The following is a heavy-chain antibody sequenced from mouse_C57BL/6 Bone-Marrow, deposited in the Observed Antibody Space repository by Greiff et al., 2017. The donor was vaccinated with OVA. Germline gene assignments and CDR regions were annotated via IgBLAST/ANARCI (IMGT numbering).Heavy chain of an antibody. D-gene: IGHD1-1*01. V-gene: IGHV1-63*01. Sequence: VQLQQSGAELVRPGTSVKMSCKASGYTFTNYWIGWAKQRPGHGLEWIGDIYPGGGYTNYNEKFKGKATLTADKSSSTAYMQFSSLTSEDSAIYYCARGDYASYFDVWGTGTTVTVSS. CDR2: IYPGGGYT. J-gene: IGHJ1*03. CDR1: GYTFTNYW. CDR3: ARGDYASYFDV.